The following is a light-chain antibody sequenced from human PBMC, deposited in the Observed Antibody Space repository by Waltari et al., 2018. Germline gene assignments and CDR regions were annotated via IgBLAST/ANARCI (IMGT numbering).Light chain of an antibody. CDR2: DDI. J-gene: IGLJ2*01. CDR1: HSGPET. V-gene: IGLV3-21*03. Sequence: SYVLTQPPPVSGAPGRTASITCGGTHSGPETANPSQQKPGQAPVMAVYDDIDRPSGIPERFSGSNSGNTATLIINRVEAGDEADYYCQVWDIDSDPSVVFGGGTKLTVL. CDR3: QVWDIDSDPSVV.